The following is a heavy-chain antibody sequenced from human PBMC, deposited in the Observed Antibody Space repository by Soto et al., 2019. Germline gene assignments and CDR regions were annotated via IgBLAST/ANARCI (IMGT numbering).Heavy chain of an antibody. CDR1: GYTFTSYG. CDR3: ARKIVSYYYGMDV. D-gene: IGHD2-15*01. CDR2: ISAYSGNT. Sequence: ASVKVSCKASGYTFTSYGLIWVRQAPGQGLEWMGWISAYSGNTNYAQKFQGRVTMTTDTSTSTAYMELRSLRSDDTAVYYCARKIVSYYYGMDVWGQGTTVTVSS. J-gene: IGHJ6*02. V-gene: IGHV1-18*01.